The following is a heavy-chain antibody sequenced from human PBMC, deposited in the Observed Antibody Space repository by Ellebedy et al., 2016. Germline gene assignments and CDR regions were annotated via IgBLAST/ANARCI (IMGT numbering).Heavy chain of an antibody. CDR2: IIPIFGTA. CDR3: ARDPDDMVRGVTDSYGLDV. J-gene: IGHJ6*02. Sequence: SVKVSXXASGGTFSSYAISWVRQAPGQGLEWMGGIIPIFGTANYAQKFQGRVTITADESTSTAYMELSSLRSEDTAVYYCARDPDDMVRGVTDSYGLDVWGQGTTVTVSS. D-gene: IGHD3-10*01. V-gene: IGHV1-69*13. CDR1: GGTFSSYA.